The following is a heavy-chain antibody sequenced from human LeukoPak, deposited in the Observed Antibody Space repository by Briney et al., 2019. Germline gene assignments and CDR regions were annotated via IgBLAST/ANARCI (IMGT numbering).Heavy chain of an antibody. CDR2: INPNSGGT. Sequence: GASVKVSCKASGYTFAGYYMHWVRQAPGQGLEWMGWINPNSGGTNYAQKFQGRVTMTRDTSISTAYMELSRLRSDDTAVYYCARGGWYTILNIDYWGQGTLVTVSS. J-gene: IGHJ4*02. V-gene: IGHV1-2*02. D-gene: IGHD6-19*01. CDR3: ARGGWYTILNIDY. CDR1: GYTFAGYY.